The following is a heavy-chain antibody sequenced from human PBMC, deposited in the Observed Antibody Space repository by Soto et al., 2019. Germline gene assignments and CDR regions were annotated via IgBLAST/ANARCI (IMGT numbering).Heavy chain of an antibody. CDR2: IYYSGST. J-gene: IGHJ5*02. V-gene: IGHV4-59*08. D-gene: IGHD6-19*01. CDR1: GGSISSYY. CDR3: ARRGSSGSSGWFDP. Sequence: SETLSLTCTVSGGSISSYYWSWIRQPPGKGLEWIGYIYYSGSTNYNPSLKSRVTISVDTSKNQFSLKLSSVTAADTAVYYCARRGSSGSSGWFDPWGQGTLVTVSS.